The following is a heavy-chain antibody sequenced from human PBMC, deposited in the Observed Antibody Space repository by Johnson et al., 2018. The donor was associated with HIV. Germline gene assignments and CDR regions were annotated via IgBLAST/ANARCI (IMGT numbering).Heavy chain of an antibody. Sequence: ESGGVIYSGGSTYYADSVKGRFTISRDSSKNTLFLQLNSLRPEDTAVYYCARVSLAYSYGYDALDIWGQGTMVTVSS. CDR2: IYSGGST. V-gene: IGHV3-66*02. D-gene: IGHD5-18*01. J-gene: IGHJ3*02. CDR3: ARVSLAYSYGYDALDI.